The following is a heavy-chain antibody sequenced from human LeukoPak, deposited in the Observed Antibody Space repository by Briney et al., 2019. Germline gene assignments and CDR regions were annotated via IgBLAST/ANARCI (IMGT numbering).Heavy chain of an antibody. J-gene: IGHJ4*02. CDR3: ARGGTAEYYIYFAY. D-gene: IGHD2/OR15-2a*01. CDR2: INPYSGTT. V-gene: IGHV1-2*02. Sequence: ASVKVSCKTSAYTFTAYYIHWERQAPGQGLEWMGWINPYSGTTNYAQNFQGRVTMTRDTSISTAYMELSSLISDDTAVYFCARGGTAEYYIYFAYWGQGSLVIVSS. CDR1: AYTFTAYY.